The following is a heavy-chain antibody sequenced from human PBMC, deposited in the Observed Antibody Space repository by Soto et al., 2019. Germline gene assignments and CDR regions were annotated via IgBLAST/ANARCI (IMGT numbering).Heavy chain of an antibody. CDR3: ARESEDLTSNFDS. Sequence: ASVKVSCKASGDTFTANYIHWVRQAPGQGFEWMGWINPKSGGTNYPQKFQGRVTMTRDTSLSTVYMNSLSAEDTAVYYCARESEDLTSNFDSWGQGTLVTVSS. J-gene: IGHJ4*02. V-gene: IGHV1-2*02. CDR1: GDTFTANY. CDR2: INPKSGGT.